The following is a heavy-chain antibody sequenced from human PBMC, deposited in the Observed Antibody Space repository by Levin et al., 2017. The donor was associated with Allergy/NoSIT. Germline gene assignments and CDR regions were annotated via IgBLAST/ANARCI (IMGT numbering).Heavy chain of an antibody. CDR3: ARLWGTMVRGVLTTPDY. V-gene: IGHV1-18*01. D-gene: IGHD3-10*01. CDR2: ISAYNGNT. CDR1: GYTFTSYG. Sequence: GASVKVSCKASGYTFTSYGISWVRQAPGQGLEWMGWISAYNGNTDFAQKLQGRVTMTTDTSTSTAYMELRSLRSDDTAVYYCARLWGTMVRGVLTTPDYWGQGTLVTVSS. J-gene: IGHJ4*02.